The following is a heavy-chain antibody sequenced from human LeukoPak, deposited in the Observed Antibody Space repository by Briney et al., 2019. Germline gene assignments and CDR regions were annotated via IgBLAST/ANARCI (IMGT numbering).Heavy chain of an antibody. J-gene: IGHJ5*02. CDR3: ARSGVAVAGGNWFDP. D-gene: IGHD6-19*01. CDR1: GDSMHSYY. V-gene: IGHV4-4*07. CDR2: AYSGVNA. Sequence: SETLSLTCTVSGDSMHSYYWSWIRQSPEKGLEWIGRAYSGVNAYYNPSLQSRVTISVDKSNNQFSLDLASVTAADTAVYYCARSGVAVAGGNWFDPWGQGTLVTVSS.